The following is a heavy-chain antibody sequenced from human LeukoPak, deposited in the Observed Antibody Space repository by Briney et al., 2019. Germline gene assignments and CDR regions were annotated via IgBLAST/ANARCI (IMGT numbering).Heavy chain of an antibody. V-gene: IGHV4-59*01. J-gene: IGHJ4*02. Sequence: SSETLSLTCTVSGDSISSYYWTWIRQPPGKGLEWIGYIYYSGSTTYNPSLKSRVTISIDTSKNQFSLNLSSVTAADTAVYYCARSASGWANVDFWGQGTLVTVSS. CDR2: IYYSGST. CDR1: GDSISSYY. D-gene: IGHD1-1*01. CDR3: ARSASGWANVDF.